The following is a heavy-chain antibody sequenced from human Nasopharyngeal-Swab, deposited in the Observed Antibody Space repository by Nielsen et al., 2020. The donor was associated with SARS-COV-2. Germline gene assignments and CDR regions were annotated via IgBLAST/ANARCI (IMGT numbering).Heavy chain of an antibody. CDR3: VKDLRGKYAFDI. CDR1: GFSASSDY. D-gene: IGHD3-16*01. V-gene: IGHV3-53*05. CDR2: LQSDGST. Sequence: GKSLKISCAASGFSASSDYMSWVRQAPGKGLDWVSVLQSDGSTYYADSVKGRFTISRDTSKNTLYLQMSSLRAEDTAVYWCVKDLRGKYAFDIWGQGTMVTVSS. J-gene: IGHJ3*02.